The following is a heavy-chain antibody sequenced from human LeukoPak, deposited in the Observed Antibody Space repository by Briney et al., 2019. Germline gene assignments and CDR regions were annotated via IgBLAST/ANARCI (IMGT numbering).Heavy chain of an antibody. Sequence: ASVKVSCKASGYTFTGYYMHWVRQAPGQGLEWMGRINPNSGGTNYAQKFQGRVTMTRDTSISTAYMELSRLRSDDTAVYYCARDGATAGVHDAFDIWGQGTMVTVSS. V-gene: IGHV1-2*06. D-gene: IGHD3-10*01. CDR2: INPNSGGT. J-gene: IGHJ3*02. CDR3: ARDGATAGVHDAFDI. CDR1: GYTFTGYY.